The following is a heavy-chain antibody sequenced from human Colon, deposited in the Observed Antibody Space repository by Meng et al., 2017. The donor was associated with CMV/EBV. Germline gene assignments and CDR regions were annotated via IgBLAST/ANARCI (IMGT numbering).Heavy chain of an antibody. CDR3: TRGRGYTHKGNWFDP. V-gene: IGHV1-8*02. J-gene: IGHJ5*02. CDR2: LNDNSRNK. D-gene: IGHD3-16*02. Sequence: SGSTFTVSVLSWVQQAAGPRLGCMRWLNDNSRNKTQAPKFQGRLAMNTNNSINAAYMDLGSLRSEDTAICSCTRGRGYTHKGNWFDPWGQGTLVTVSS. CDR1: GSTFTVSV.